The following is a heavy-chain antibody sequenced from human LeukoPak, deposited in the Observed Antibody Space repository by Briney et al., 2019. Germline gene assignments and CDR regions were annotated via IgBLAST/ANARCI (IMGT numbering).Heavy chain of an antibody. J-gene: IGHJ4*02. CDR1: GFTVSGTH. Sequence: PGGSLRLSCAASGFTVSGTHMSWVRQAPGKGLEWVSAIYTGGTTYYSDSVEGRFTISRDKSKNTLYLQMDSLRVEDTAVHYCARDQATSGGGLDSWGQGTLVTVSS. V-gene: IGHV3-53*01. CDR3: ARDQATSGGGLDS. CDR2: IYTGGTT. D-gene: IGHD3-16*01.